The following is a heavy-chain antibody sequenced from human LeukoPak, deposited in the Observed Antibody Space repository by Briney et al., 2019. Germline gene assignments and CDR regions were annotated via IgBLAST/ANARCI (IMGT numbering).Heavy chain of an antibody. D-gene: IGHD3-10*01. Sequence: PGGSLRLSCAASGFTLSSYGMNWVRQAPGKGLEWVSFISSSSSYIYYADSVKGRFTISRDNAKNSLYLQMNSLRAEDTAVYYCARDRSPGNFDYWGQGTLVTVSS. CDR3: ARDRSPGNFDY. CDR2: ISSSSSYI. CDR1: GFTLSSYG. V-gene: IGHV3-21*01. J-gene: IGHJ4*02.